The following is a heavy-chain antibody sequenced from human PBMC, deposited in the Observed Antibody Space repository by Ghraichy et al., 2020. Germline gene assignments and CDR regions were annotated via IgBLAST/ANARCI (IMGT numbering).Heavy chain of an antibody. V-gene: IGHV1-18*04. Sequence: ASVKVSCKASGYTFTSYGISWVRQAPGQGLEWMGWISAYNGNTNYAQKLQGRVTMTTDTSTSTAYMELRSLRSDDTAVYYCARESMVGAAGTGTDDYYYGMDVWGQGTTVTVSS. CDR2: ISAYNGNT. CDR3: ARESMVGAAGTGTDDYYYGMDV. D-gene: IGHD6-13*01. CDR1: GYTFTSYG. J-gene: IGHJ6*02.